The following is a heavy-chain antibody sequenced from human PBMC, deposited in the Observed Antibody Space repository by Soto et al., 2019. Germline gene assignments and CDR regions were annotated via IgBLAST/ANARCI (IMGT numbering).Heavy chain of an antibody. CDR3: ARDRWDLAARPPIGWFDP. D-gene: IGHD6-6*01. J-gene: IGHJ5*02. CDR1: GFTFSNYA. V-gene: IGHV3-64*04. Sequence: GGSLRLSCSASGFTFSNYAMYWVRQAPGKGLEYVSAVSDNGGTSYYADSVKGRFTISRDNSKNTLYLQMNSLRAEDTAVYYCARDRWDLAARPPIGWFDPWGQGTLVTVSS. CDR2: VSDNGGTS.